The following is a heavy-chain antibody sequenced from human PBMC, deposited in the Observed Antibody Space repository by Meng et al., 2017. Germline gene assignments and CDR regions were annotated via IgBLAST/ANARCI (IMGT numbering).Heavy chain of an antibody. CDR1: GDSISGTYW. Sequence: QVLLQESGPGLVKPSATLSLTCAVSGDSISGTYWWSWIRLPPGKGLEWIGEVTHSGSTYYNPSLQSRVTISVDLYNNQFSLRAEDTAVYYCARAVVVAAQSLFDYWGQGTLVTVSS. CDR3: ARAVVVAAQSLFDY. D-gene: IGHD2-15*01. J-gene: IGHJ4*02. CDR2: VTHSGST. V-gene: IGHV4-4*02.